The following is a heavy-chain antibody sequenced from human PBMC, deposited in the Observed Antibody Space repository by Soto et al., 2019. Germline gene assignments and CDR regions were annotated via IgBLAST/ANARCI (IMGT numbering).Heavy chain of an antibody. D-gene: IGHD7-27*01. CDR2: IIPIFGTA. J-gene: IGHJ6*02. Sequence: SVKVSCKASGDTFSSYAISWVRQAPGQGLEWMGGIIPIFGTANYAQKFQGRVTITADESTSTAYMELSSLRSEDTAVYYCARCPRGGYWGRMDVWGQGTTGTVSS. V-gene: IGHV1-69*13. CDR1: GDTFSSYA. CDR3: ARCPRGGYWGRMDV.